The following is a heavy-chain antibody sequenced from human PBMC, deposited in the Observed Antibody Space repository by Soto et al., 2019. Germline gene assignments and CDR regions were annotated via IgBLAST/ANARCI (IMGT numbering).Heavy chain of an antibody. CDR2: IYHSGST. CDR3: AAGGGLPRYY. J-gene: IGHJ4*02. CDR1: GGSISSGGYS. Sequence: QLQLQESGSGLVKPSQTLSLTCAVSGGSISSGGYSWSWIRQPPGKGLEWIGYIYHSGSTYYNPSLKSRVNISVARSKSQFSLQLSSVTAADTAVYYCAAGGGLPRYYWGQGTLVTVSS. D-gene: IGHD5-12*01. V-gene: IGHV4-30-2*01.